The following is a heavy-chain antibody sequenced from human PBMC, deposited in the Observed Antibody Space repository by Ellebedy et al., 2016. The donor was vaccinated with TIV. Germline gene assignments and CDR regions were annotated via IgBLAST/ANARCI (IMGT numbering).Heavy chain of an antibody. Sequence: GESLKISXAASGFTFSSYGMHWVRQAPGKGLEWVAVISYDGSNKYYADSVKGRFTISRDNSKNTLYLQMNSLRAEDTAVYYCAKESWIVVVVAATGYFDLWGRGTLVTVSS. D-gene: IGHD2-15*01. CDR3: AKESWIVVVVAATGYFDL. CDR2: ISYDGSNK. J-gene: IGHJ2*01. V-gene: IGHV3-30*18. CDR1: GFTFSSYG.